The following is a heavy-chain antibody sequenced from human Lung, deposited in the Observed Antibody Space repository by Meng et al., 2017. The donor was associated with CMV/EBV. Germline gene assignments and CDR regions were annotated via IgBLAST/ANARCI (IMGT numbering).Heavy chain of an antibody. CDR2: VSSSYAV. CDR3: ARVLLEAGGWYYQGMDV. J-gene: IGHJ6*04. V-gene: IGHV3-69-1*01. D-gene: IGHD2-8*02. Sequence: GSLKISWAGSGLRFRDYYMTWIRHAPGTGLGWVSYVSSSYAVDYADSLKGRFTISRDNAKKSVHLQMNSLRDEDTAVDYCARVLLEAGGWYYQGMDVWGKGTTVTVSS. CDR1: GLRFRDYY.